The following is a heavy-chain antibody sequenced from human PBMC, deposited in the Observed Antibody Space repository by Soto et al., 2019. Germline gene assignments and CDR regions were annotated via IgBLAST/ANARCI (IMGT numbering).Heavy chain of an antibody. Sequence: SETLSLTCAVYGGSFSGYYWSWIRQPPGKGLEWIGEINHSGSTNYNPSLKSRVTISVDTSKDQFSLKLSSVTAADTAVYYCARHLRPRRGFDPWGQGTLVTVSS. V-gene: IGHV4-34*01. CDR1: GGSFSGYY. CDR2: INHSGST. J-gene: IGHJ5*02. CDR3: ARHLRPRRGFDP.